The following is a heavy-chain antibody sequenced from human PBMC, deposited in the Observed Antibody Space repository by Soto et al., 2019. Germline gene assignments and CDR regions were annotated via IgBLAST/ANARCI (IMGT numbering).Heavy chain of an antibody. D-gene: IGHD3-10*01. CDR2: ISGSGGST. CDR1: GFTFSSYA. V-gene: IGHV3-23*01. CDR3: AKGRYGSGESPYYYYMDV. Sequence: GGSLRLSCAASGFTFSSYAMSWVRQAPGKGLEWVSAISGSGGSTYYADSVKGRFTISRDNSKNTLYLRMNSLRAEDTAVYYCAKGRYGSGESPYYYYMDVWGKGTTVTVSS. J-gene: IGHJ6*03.